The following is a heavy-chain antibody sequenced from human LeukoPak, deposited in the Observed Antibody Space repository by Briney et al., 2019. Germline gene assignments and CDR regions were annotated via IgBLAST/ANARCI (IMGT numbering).Heavy chain of an antibody. Sequence: TGGSLRLSCAASGFTFSSYSMNWVRQAPGKGLEWVSSISSSESYIYYADSVKGRFTISRDNAKTSLYLQMNSLRAEDTAVYYCARYDRLVATTDTDVWGKGSTVTVSS. V-gene: IGHV3-21*01. D-gene: IGHD5-12*01. J-gene: IGHJ6*03. CDR3: ARYDRLVATTDTDV. CDR1: GFTFSSYS. CDR2: ISSSESYI.